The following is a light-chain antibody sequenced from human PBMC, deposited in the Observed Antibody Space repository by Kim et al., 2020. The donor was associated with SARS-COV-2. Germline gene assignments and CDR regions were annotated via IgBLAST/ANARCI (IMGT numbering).Light chain of an antibody. Sequence: VSPGQTASITCSVSKLGDKYAYLYQKKPGQSPILVIYQHTKRPSGISQRFSGSSFGNTATLTISRAQTMDEADYYCQAWDSSTAVFGGGTQLTVL. J-gene: IGLJ3*02. CDR3: QAWDSSTAV. V-gene: IGLV3-1*01. CDR1: KLGDKY. CDR2: QHT.